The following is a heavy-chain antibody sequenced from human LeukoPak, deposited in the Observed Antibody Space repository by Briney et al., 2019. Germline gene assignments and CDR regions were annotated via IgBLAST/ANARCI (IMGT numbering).Heavy chain of an antibody. CDR3: ARHARKRLTSNWDF. CDR1: GGSISGFY. J-gene: IGHJ4*02. D-gene: IGHD2-21*02. V-gene: IGHV4-59*08. Sequence: SSETLSLTCTVSGGSISGFYWSWIRPPPGKGLEWIGYIHYSGSTNYNPSLKSRVIISLDTSKNQFSLRLSSVTAADTAVYYCARHARKRLTSNWDFWGQGTLVTVSS. CDR2: IHYSGST.